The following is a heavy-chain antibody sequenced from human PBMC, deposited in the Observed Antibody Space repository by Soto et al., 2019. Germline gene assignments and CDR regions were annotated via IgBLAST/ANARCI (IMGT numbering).Heavy chain of an antibody. Sequence: EVQLLESGGGLVQPGGSLRLSCAASGFNFSSYAMSWVRQAPGKGLEWVSAISGSGGSTYYADSVKGLFTISRDNSKNTLYLQMNSLRAEHTAVYYCAKELVGGSYYYYYMDVWGKGTTVTVSS. CDR3: AKELVGGSYYYYYMDV. CDR2: ISGSGGST. V-gene: IGHV3-23*01. D-gene: IGHD3-9*01. CDR1: GFNFSSYA. J-gene: IGHJ6*03.